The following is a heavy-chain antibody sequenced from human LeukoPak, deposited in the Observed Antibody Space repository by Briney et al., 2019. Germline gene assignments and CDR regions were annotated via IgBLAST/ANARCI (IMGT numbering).Heavy chain of an antibody. J-gene: IGHJ4*02. CDR2: IGSSSSTT. Sequence: GGSLRLSCAASGFTFSSYSMNWVGQAPGKGLEWVSYIGSSSSTTYYADSVKGRFTISRDNAKNSLYLQMNSLRDEDTAVYYCARGGGDYGGNDYWGQGTLVTVS. CDR1: GFTFSSYS. D-gene: IGHD4-23*01. V-gene: IGHV3-48*02. CDR3: ARGGGDYGGNDY.